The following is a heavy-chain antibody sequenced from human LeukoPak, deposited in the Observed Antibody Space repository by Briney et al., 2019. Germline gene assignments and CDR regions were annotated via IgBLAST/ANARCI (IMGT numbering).Heavy chain of an antibody. V-gene: IGHV1-2*02. Sequence: ASVKVSCKASGYTFTGYYMHWVRQAPGQGLEWMGWINPNSGGTNYAQKFQGRVTMTRDTSISTAYMELSRLRSDDTAVYYCARVIAVAGTGWFDPWGQGTLVTVSS. D-gene: IGHD6-19*01. CDR3: ARVIAVAGTGWFDP. CDR1: GYTFTGYY. CDR2: INPNSGGT. J-gene: IGHJ5*02.